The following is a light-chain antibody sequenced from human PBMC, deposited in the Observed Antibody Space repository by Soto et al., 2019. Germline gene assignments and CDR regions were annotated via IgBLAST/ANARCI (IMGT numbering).Light chain of an antibody. V-gene: IGLV2-14*01. J-gene: IGLJ2*01. CDR3: SSYTSSSVV. CDR2: DVS. Sequence: QSALTQPASVSGSPGQSITISCTGTSRDVGGYNYVSWYQQHLGKAPKLMIYDVSNRPSGVSNRFSGSKSGNTASLTISGLQAEDEGDYYCSSYTSSSVVFGGGTKLTVL. CDR1: SRDVGGYNY.